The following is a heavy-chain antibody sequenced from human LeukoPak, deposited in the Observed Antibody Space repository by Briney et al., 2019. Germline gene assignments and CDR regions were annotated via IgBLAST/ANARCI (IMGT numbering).Heavy chain of an antibody. CDR3: ARNLPPVLRFLEWTNSPMDV. V-gene: IGHV1-69*05. D-gene: IGHD3-3*01. CDR2: IIPIFGTA. CDR1: GGTFSSYA. Sequence: ASVKVSCKASGGTFSSYAISWVRQALGQGLEWMGGIIPIFGTANYAQKFQGRVTITTDESTSTAYMELSSLRSEDTAVYCCARNLPPVLRFLEWTNSPMDVWGKGTTVTVSS. J-gene: IGHJ6*03.